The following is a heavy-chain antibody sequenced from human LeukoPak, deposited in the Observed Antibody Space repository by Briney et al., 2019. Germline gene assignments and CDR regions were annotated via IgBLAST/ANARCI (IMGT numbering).Heavy chain of an antibody. J-gene: IGHJ4*02. CDR3: AKVRRVGAVLGPFDY. CDR2: ISYDGSNK. V-gene: IGHV3-30*18. D-gene: IGHD1-26*01. Sequence: GGSLRLSCAASGFTFSSYGMHWVRQAPGKGLEWVAVISYDGSNKYYADSVKGRFTISRDNSKNTLYLQMSSLRAEDTAVYYCAKVRRVGAVLGPFDYWGQGTLVTVSS. CDR1: GFTFSSYG.